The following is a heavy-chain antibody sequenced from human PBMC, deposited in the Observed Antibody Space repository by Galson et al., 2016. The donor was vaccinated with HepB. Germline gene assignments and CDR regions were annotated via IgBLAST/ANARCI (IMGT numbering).Heavy chain of an antibody. Sequence: SLRLSCAASGFTVSSSYMSWVRQAPGKGLEWVAVIPFDGSNKYYADSVKGRFTISRDNSKNTLYLQMNSLRVDDTAVYYCAVGGHVDYCGQGTLVTVSS. CDR1: GFTVSSSY. CDR2: IPFDGSNK. D-gene: IGHD1-26*01. V-gene: IGHV3-30-3*01. CDR3: AVGGHVDY. J-gene: IGHJ4*02.